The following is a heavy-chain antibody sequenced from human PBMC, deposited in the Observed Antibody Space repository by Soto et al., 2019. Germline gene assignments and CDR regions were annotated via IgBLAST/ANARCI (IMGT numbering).Heavy chain of an antibody. CDR3: AREGPAPYYYYGMEV. V-gene: IGHV1-18*01. CDR2: ISAYNGNT. CDR1: GYSSTTYG. J-gene: IGHJ6*02. Sequence: QVQLVQSGGEVKKPGASVKVSCKTSGYSSTTYGISWVRQAPGQGLEWMGWISAYNGNTNYAQKLQDRVTMTTDTSTSTAYMELRSLRSDDTAVYYCAREGPAPYYYYGMEVWGQGSTVTVSS.